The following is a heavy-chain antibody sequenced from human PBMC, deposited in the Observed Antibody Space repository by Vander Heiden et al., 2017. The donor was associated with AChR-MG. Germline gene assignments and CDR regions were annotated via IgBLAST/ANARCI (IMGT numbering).Heavy chain of an antibody. V-gene: IGHV3-23*01. CDR3: AREGFGRADALDI. CDR2: ISGSGTYT. Sequence: EGYLWASGGGLVQPRGSLRLPCEASRFSFSNYAMSWVRQAPGKGLEWVSSISGSGTYTYYADSVKGRLTISRDDSKNTLYLQMNSLRADETAVYYCAREGFGRADALDIWGPGTVVTVSS. J-gene: IGHJ3*02. D-gene: IGHD3-10*01. CDR1: RFSFSNYA.